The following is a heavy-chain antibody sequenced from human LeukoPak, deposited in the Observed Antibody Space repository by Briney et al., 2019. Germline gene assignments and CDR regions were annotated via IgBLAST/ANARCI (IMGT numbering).Heavy chain of an antibody. CDR2: ISSSSSTI. D-gene: IGHD2-2*01. J-gene: IGHJ4*02. CDR3: ARVADYCSSTSCYPAFLEY. Sequence: PGGSRRLSCAASGFTFSSYSMNWVRQAPGKGLEWVSYISSSSSTIYYADSVEGRFTISRDNAKNSLYLQMNSLRAEDTATYYCARVADYCSSTSCYPAFLEYWGQGTLVTVSS. V-gene: IGHV3-48*01. CDR1: GFTFSSYS.